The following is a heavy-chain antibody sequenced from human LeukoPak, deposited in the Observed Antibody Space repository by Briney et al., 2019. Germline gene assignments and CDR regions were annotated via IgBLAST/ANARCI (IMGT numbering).Heavy chain of an antibody. CDR3: ARAGVTYGSGSYYNDGRGAFDI. V-gene: IGHV4-59*01. J-gene: IGHJ3*02. CDR2: IYYSGST. D-gene: IGHD3-10*01. CDR1: GGSISNYY. Sequence: PSETLSLTCTVSGGSISNYYWSWIRQPPGKGLEWIGYIYYSGSTNYNPSLKSRVTISVDTSKNQFSLKLSSVTAADTAVYYCARAGVTYGSGSYYNDGRGAFDIWGQGTMVTVSS.